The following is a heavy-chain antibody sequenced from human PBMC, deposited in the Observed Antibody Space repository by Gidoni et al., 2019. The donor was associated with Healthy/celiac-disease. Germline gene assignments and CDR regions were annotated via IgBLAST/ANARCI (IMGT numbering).Heavy chain of an antibody. Sequence: QVQLVESGGGVVQPGRSLRLSCAASGFTFSSYAMHWVRQAPGKGLEWVAVISYDGSNKYYADSVKGRFTISRDNSKNTLYLQMNSLRAEDTAVYYCARGGYCSGGSCYPEYFQHWGQGTLVTVSS. D-gene: IGHD2-15*01. CDR1: GFTFSSYA. CDR2: ISYDGSNK. V-gene: IGHV3-30-3*01. CDR3: ARGGYCSGGSCYPEYFQH. J-gene: IGHJ1*01.